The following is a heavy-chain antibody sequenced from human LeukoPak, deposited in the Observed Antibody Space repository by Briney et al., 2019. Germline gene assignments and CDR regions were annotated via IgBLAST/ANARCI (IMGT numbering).Heavy chain of an antibody. CDR1: GYTFTGYY. J-gene: IGHJ4*02. Sequence: ASVKVSCKASGYTFTGYYMHWVRQAPGQGLEWMGWINPNSGGTNYAQKFQGRVTMTRNTSISTAYMELSRLRSDDTAVYYCARAVSRLQQLVLDYWGQGTLVTVSS. CDR2: INPNSGGT. D-gene: IGHD6-13*01. V-gene: IGHV1-2*02. CDR3: ARAVSRLQQLVLDY.